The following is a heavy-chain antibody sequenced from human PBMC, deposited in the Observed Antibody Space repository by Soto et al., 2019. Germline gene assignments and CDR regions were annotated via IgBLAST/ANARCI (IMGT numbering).Heavy chain of an antibody. CDR3: ARHRYNYGYFDWFDP. Sequence: TVSGGMPGRCYYLGCWVRQPPERGLECIGSIFYSGTTYHNPSLKSRVTISLDTSKNQFSLSLSSVTAADPALYYCARHRYNYGYFDWFDPWGQGPLVT. V-gene: IGHV4-39*01. D-gene: IGHD5-18*01. CDR1: GGMPGRCYYL. J-gene: IGHJ5*02. CDR2: IFYSGTT.